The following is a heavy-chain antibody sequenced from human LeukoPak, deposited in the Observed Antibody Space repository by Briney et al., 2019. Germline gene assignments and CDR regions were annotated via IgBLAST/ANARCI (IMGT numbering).Heavy chain of an antibody. CDR1: GSTFDDYA. Sequence: GRSLRLSCAAPGSTFDDYAMHWVRQAPGKGLEWVSGISWNSGSIGYADSVKGRFTISRDNAKNSLYLQMNSLRAEDTALYYCAKDIYYDSSGYFDYWGQGTLVTVSS. D-gene: IGHD3-22*01. CDR2: ISWNSGSI. J-gene: IGHJ4*02. CDR3: AKDIYYDSSGYFDY. V-gene: IGHV3-9*01.